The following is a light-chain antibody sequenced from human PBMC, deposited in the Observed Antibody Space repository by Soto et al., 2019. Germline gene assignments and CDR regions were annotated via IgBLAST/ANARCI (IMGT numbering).Light chain of an antibody. V-gene: IGLV2-14*01. CDR1: SSDVGGYNY. CDR2: DVS. J-gene: IGLJ2*01. CDR3: GSYTSSSTLVV. Sequence: QSALTQPASVSGSPGQSITISCTGTSSDVGGYNYVSWYQQHPGKAHKLMIYDVSNRPSGVSNRFSGSKSGNTASLTISGRRAEDGADYSCGSYTSSSTLVVFGGGTQLTVL.